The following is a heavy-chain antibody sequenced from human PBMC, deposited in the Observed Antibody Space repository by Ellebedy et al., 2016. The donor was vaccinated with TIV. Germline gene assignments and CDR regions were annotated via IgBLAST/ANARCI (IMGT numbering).Heavy chain of an antibody. J-gene: IGHJ4*02. CDR2: INPSAGYT. D-gene: IGHD6-19*01. Sequence: ASVKVSCXASGYTFTSYYMHWVRQAPGQGLEWMGIINPSAGYTNYAQKFQGRVTLTRDTSTSTVYMELSSLRSEDTAVYYCAIRYSSGWSLDYWGQGTLSPSPQ. V-gene: IGHV1-46*01. CDR3: AIRYSSGWSLDY. CDR1: GYTFTSYY.